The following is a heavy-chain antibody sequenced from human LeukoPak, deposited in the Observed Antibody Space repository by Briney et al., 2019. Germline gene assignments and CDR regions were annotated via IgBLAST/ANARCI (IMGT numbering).Heavy chain of an antibody. CDR1: GGSISSYY. Sequence: SETLSLTCTVSGGSISSYYWSWIRQPPGKGLEWIGYIYYGGSTNYNPSLKSRVTISVDTSKNQFSLKLSSVTAADTAVYYCARKGVYYDILTVSMSDNWFDPWGQGTLVTVSS. D-gene: IGHD3-9*01. J-gene: IGHJ5*02. CDR2: IYYGGST. V-gene: IGHV4-59*08. CDR3: ARKGVYYDILTVSMSDNWFDP.